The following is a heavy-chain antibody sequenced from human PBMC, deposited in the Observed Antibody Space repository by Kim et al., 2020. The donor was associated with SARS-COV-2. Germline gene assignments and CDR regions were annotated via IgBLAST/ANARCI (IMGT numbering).Heavy chain of an antibody. CDR3: ARRRFVATNYYYYYGMDV. Sequence: VKGRFTISRDNAKNSLYLQMNSLRAEDTAVYYWARRRFVATNYYYYYGMDVWGQGTTVTVSS. D-gene: IGHD3-10*01. V-gene: IGHV3-11*06. J-gene: IGHJ6*02.